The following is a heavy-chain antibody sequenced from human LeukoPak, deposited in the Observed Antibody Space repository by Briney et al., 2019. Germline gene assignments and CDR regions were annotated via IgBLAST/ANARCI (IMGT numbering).Heavy chain of an antibody. CDR2: ISAYNGNT. J-gene: IGHJ4*02. Sequence: ASVKASCKASGYTFTSYAMNWVRQAPGQGLEWMGWISAYNGNTNYAQKLQGRVTMTTDTSTSTAYMELRSLRSDDTAVYYCARDQGGKGDSSGYFDYWGQGTLVTVSS. V-gene: IGHV1-18*01. CDR3: ARDQGGKGDSSGYFDY. D-gene: IGHD3-22*01. CDR1: GYTFTSYA.